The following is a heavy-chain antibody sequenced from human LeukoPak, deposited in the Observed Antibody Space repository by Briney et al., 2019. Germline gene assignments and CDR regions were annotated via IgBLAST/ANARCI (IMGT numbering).Heavy chain of an antibody. CDR2: ISSSSSTI. CDR1: GFTFSSYS. Sequence: GGSLRLSCAASGFTFSSYSMNWARQAPGKGLEWVSYISSSSSTIYYAHSVKGRFTNSRNNSKNTLYLQMNSVRAEDSAVYYCGKDRSDFWSGYSCWFDPWGKGTLVTVSS. D-gene: IGHD3-3*01. CDR3: GKDRSDFWSGYSCWFDP. J-gene: IGHJ5*02. V-gene: IGHV3-48*01.